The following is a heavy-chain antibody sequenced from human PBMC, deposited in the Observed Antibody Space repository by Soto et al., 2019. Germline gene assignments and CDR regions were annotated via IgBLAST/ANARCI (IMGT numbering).Heavy chain of an antibody. V-gene: IGHV1-3*01. CDR1: GYTFTSYA. J-gene: IGHJ6*02. CDR3: ARGERLAVGMVV. CDR2: INAGNGNT. Sequence: QVQLVRSGAEVKKPGASVKVSCKASGYTFTSYAMHWVRQAPGQRLEWIGWINAGNGNTKYSQKFQGRVTITRDTSASTAYMELSSLRSEDTAVYYCARGERLAVGMVVWGQGTTVTVSS. D-gene: IGHD6-19*01.